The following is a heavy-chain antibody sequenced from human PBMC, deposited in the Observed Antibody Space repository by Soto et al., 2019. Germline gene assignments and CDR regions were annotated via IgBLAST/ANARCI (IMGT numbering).Heavy chain of an antibody. V-gene: IGHV4-34*01. CDR1: GGSFSGYY. CDR2: INHSGST. Sequence: SETLSLTCAVYGGSFSGYYWSWIRQPPGKGLEWIGEINHSGSTNYNPSLKSRVTISVDTSKNQFSLKLSSVTAADTAVYYCARWVRGGWSYYFDYWGQGTLVTVSS. CDR3: ARWVRGGWSYYFDY. J-gene: IGHJ4*02. D-gene: IGHD6-19*01.